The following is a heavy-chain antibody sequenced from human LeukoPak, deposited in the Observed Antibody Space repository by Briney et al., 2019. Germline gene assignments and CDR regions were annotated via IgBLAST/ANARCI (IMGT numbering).Heavy chain of an antibody. CDR1: GFTFSSYE. Sequence: GGSLRLSCAVSGFTFSSYEMNWVRQAPGKGLEWVSYISSSGSTIYYADSVKGRFTISRDNAKNSLYLQMNSLRAEDTAVYYCASYYYDSSGYYSGGDYWGQGTLVTVSS. J-gene: IGHJ4*02. D-gene: IGHD3-22*01. CDR3: ASYYYDSSGYYSGGDY. V-gene: IGHV3-48*03. CDR2: ISSSGSTI.